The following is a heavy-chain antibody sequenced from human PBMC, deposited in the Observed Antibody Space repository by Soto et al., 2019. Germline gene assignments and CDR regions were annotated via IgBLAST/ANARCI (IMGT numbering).Heavy chain of an antibody. CDR3: ARMVGATLVDF. J-gene: IGHJ4*02. Sequence: QVQLQESGPGLVRPSGTLSLTCAVSGASISSTTSGNWWSWVRQPPGKGLEWIGEIYHSGSTNYNPSLKSRVTMSVDKSKNHCALKLSSVTAADTAVYYCARMVGATLVDFWGQGTLVTVSS. CDR1: GASISSTTSGNW. CDR2: IYHSGST. V-gene: IGHV4-4*02. D-gene: IGHD1-26*01.